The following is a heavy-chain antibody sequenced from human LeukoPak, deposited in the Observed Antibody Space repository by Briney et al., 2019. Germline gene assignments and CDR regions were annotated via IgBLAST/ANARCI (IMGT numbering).Heavy chain of an antibody. CDR2: ISGYNGNT. D-gene: IGHD3/OR15-3a*01. J-gene: IGHJ4*02. V-gene: IGHV1-18*04. CDR1: GYTFTSFG. Sequence: ASVKVSCKASGYTFTSFGINWVRQAPGQGLEWMGWISGYNGNTNYAQEFQGRVTMTTDTSTSTAYMELRSLRSDDTAVYYCARDAGWTYYFDYWGQGTLVTVSS. CDR3: ARDAGWTYYFDY.